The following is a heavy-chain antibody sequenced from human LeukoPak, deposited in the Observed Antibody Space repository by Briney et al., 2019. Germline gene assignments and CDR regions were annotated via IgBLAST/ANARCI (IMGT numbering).Heavy chain of an antibody. CDR1: GFTFNNYE. CDR2: ISSGGRTI. D-gene: IGHD6-13*01. J-gene: IGHJ4*02. V-gene: IGHV3-48*03. Sequence: GGSLRLSCAASGFTFNNYEMNWVRQAPGKGLEWVSSISSGGRTIYYADSVKGRFTVSRDNAKNSLYLQMNSLRAEDTAFYYCARSGYSSSWYMFWGQGSLVTVSS. CDR3: ARSGYSSSWYMF.